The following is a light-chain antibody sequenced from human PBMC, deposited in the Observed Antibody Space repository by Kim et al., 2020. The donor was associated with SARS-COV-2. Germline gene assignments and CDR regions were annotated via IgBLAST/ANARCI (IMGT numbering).Light chain of an antibody. CDR2: KAS. CDR3: QQYKTSPWT. J-gene: IGKJ1*01. CDR1: QSISSY. Sequence: DIQMTQSPSTLSASVGDRVTITCRASQSISSYLAWYQQKPGKAPELLIYKASILESGVPSRFSGSGSGTEFTLTISSLQPDDFASFYFQQYKTSPWTFGQGTKVDIK. V-gene: IGKV1-5*03.